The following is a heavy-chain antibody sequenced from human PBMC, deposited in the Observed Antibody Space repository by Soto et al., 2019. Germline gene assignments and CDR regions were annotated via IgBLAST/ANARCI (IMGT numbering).Heavy chain of an antibody. V-gene: IGHV3-64*01. Sequence: GGSLRLSCAASGFTFSSYAMHWVRQAPGKGLEYVSAISSNGGSTYYANSVKGRFTISRDNSKNTLYLQMGSLRAEDMAVYYCARDYHPPMTTVTKSGAFDIWGQGTMVTVSS. CDR1: GFTFSSYA. CDR2: ISSNGGST. J-gene: IGHJ3*02. CDR3: ARDYHPPMTTVTKSGAFDI. D-gene: IGHD4-17*01.